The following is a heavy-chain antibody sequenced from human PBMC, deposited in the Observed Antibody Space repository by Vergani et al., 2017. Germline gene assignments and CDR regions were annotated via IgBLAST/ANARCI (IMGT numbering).Heavy chain of an antibody. CDR3: AKGESYCGGDCYDTAFDY. CDR2: IIPIFGTA. D-gene: IGHD2-21*02. J-gene: IGHJ4*02. Sequence: QVQLVQAGAEVKKPGSSVKVSCKASGGTFSSYAISWVRQAPGQGLEWMGGIIPIFGTANYAQKFKGRVTITADETTSTAYMELRSLSSEDAAVYYCAKGESYCGGDCYDTAFDYWGQGTLVTVSS. CDR1: GGTFSSYA. V-gene: IGHV1-69*01.